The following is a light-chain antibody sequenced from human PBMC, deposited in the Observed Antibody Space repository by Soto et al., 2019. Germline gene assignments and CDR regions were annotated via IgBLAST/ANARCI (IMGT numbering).Light chain of an antibody. CDR1: QSNSTW. CDR3: QQYNTYPLN. Sequence: DIQMTQSPSTLSASVGDRATITCRASQSNSTWLAWYQTKPGKAPKLLIYKASKLEGGVPSRFSGSGSGTEFNITSIIMQPDDVATYYCQQYNTYPLNFGGGTTVEIK. CDR2: KAS. V-gene: IGKV1-5*03. J-gene: IGKJ4*01.